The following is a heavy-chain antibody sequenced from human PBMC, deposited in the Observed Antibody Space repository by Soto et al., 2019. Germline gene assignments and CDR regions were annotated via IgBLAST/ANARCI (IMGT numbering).Heavy chain of an antibody. J-gene: IGHJ4*02. V-gene: IGHV3-30-3*01. Sequence: GGSLRLSCAVSGFTFSNYWMTWVRQAPGKGLEWVAVISYDGSNNYYADSVKGRFTISRDNSKNTLYLQMNSLRAEDTAVYYCARDFGSLGATIDYWGQGTLVTVSS. CDR1: GFTFSNYW. D-gene: IGHD1-26*01. CDR2: ISYDGSNN. CDR3: ARDFGSLGATIDY.